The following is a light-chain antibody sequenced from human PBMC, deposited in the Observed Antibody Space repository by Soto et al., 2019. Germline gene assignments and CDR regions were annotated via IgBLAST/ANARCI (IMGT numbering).Light chain of an antibody. J-gene: IGLJ1*01. CDR1: SSDVGDYNF. Sequence: QSALTQPASVSGSPGQSITISCTGTSSDVGDYNFVSWYQQHPGKAPKLMIYEVSHRPSGVSNRFSGSKSGNTASLTISGLQADDEADYFCCSYAGSSTPYVFGTGTKVTVL. V-gene: IGLV2-14*01. CDR3: CSYAGSSTPYV. CDR2: EVS.